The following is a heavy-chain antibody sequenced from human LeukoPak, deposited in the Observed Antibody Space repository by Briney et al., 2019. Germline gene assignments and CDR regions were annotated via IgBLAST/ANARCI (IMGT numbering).Heavy chain of an antibody. Sequence: ASVKVSCTASGYTFTSYGISWVRQAPGQGLEWMGGISAYNGNTNYAQKLQGRVTMTTDTSTSTAYMELRSLRSDDTAVYYCATAAAGYYYYGMDVWGQGTTVTVSS. CDR2: ISAYNGNT. J-gene: IGHJ6*02. CDR3: ATAAAGYYYYGMDV. D-gene: IGHD6-13*01. CDR1: GYTFTSYG. V-gene: IGHV1-18*01.